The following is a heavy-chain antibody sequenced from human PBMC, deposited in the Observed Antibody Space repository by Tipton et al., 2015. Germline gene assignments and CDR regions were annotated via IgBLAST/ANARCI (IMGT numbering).Heavy chain of an antibody. V-gene: IGHV4-30-4*01. CDR1: VVSITTGDYY. CDR3: ARGGGDDYIWGSSRFDS. Sequence: TLSLTCTVSVVSITTGDYYWSWIRQPPGKGLEWIGHISYNGSTCCTPSLKSRLTTSIDTSKNQFSLNLTSVTAADTAMYYCARGGGDDYIWGSSRFDSWGQGILVTVSS. J-gene: IGHJ5*01. D-gene: IGHD3-16*02. CDR2: ISYNGST.